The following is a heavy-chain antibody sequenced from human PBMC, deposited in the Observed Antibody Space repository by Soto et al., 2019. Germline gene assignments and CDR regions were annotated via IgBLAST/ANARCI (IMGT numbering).Heavy chain of an antibody. J-gene: IGHJ5*02. D-gene: IGHD2-21*01. CDR1: GFTVSNNY. CDR3: ARVMVAILSWFDP. Sequence: EVQLVETGGGLIQPGGSLRLSCAASGFTVSNNYMSWVRQAPGKGLEWVSVIYSGGSTYYADSVKGRFTIARDKAKNTRYLQMISLRAEDTDVYYCARVMVAILSWFDPWGQGTLVTVSS. CDR2: IYSGGST. V-gene: IGHV3-53*02.